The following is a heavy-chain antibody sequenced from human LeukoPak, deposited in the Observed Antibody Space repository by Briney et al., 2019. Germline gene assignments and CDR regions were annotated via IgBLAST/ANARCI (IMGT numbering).Heavy chain of an antibody. D-gene: IGHD6-13*01. CDR2: INPNSGDT. CDR1: EYTFTASY. J-gene: IGHJ4*02. V-gene: IGHV1-2*02. CDR3: ARDQGGYYSSSWVFDY. Sequence: GASVKVSCKTSEYTFTASYIFWVRQAPGQGLEWMGRINPNSGDTDYAQKFQGRVTMTRDTSISTAYMELSRLRSDDTAVYYCARDQGGYYSSSWVFDYWGQGTLVTVSS.